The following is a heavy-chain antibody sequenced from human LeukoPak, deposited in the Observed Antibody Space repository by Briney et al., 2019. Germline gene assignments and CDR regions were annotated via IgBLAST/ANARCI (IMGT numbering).Heavy chain of an antibody. D-gene: IGHD3-9*01. J-gene: IGHJ4*02. Sequence: GGSLRLSCAASGFTFSSYEMNWVRQAPGKGLEWVSYISSSGSTIYYADSVKGRFTISRDNAKNSLYLQMNSLRAEDTAVYYCARSGVLRYFDWLLFSDWGQGTLVTVSS. V-gene: IGHV3-48*03. CDR2: ISSSGSTI. CDR3: ARSGVLRYFDWLLFSD. CDR1: GFTFSSYE.